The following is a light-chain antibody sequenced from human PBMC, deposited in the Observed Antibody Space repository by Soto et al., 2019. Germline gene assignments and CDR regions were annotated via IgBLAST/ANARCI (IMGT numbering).Light chain of an antibody. V-gene: IGLV1-40*01. CDR2: GDA. CDR1: SSNIGAGYD. Sequence: QSVLTQPPSVSGAPGQRVTISCTGSSSNIGAGYDVHWYQQLPGTAPKLLIYGDANRPSGVPDRFSGSKSGTSASLAITGRLAEDAAVYYCHSYDSSLSGSVFGGGTKLTVL. J-gene: IGLJ2*01. CDR3: HSYDSSLSGSV.